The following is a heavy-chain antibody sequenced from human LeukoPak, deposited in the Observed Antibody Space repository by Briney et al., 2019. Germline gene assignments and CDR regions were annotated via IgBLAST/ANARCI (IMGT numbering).Heavy chain of an antibody. Sequence: PGGSLRLSCAASGFIFSSYWMAWVRQAPGKGLEWVANIKEDGSDKNYVESLKGRFTISRDNAKNSLYLQMDSLRAEDTAVYYCAKCWSITMIVVDDDYFDYWGQGTLVTVSS. CDR1: GFIFSSYW. V-gene: IGHV3-7*03. D-gene: IGHD3-22*01. CDR2: IKEDGSDK. CDR3: AKCWSITMIVVDDDYFDY. J-gene: IGHJ4*02.